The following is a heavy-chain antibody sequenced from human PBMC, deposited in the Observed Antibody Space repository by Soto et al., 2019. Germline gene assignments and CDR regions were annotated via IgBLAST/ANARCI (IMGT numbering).Heavy chain of an antibody. Sequence: QVQLVQSGAEVKKPGSSVKVSCKASGGTFSSYAISWVRQAPGQGLEWMGGIIPIFGTANYAQKFQGRVTITEDESTSTADMVLSSLRSEDTAVYYCARTRRGSYGSGSRDFDLWGRGTLVTVSS. V-gene: IGHV1-69*01. CDR3: ARTRRGSYGSGSRDFDL. J-gene: IGHJ2*01. CDR2: IIPIFGTA. CDR1: GGTFSSYA. D-gene: IGHD3-10*01.